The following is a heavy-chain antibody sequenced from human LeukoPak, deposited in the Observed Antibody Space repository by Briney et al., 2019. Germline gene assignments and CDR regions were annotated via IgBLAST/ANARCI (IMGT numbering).Heavy chain of an antibody. CDR3: ASGGIFGVVITTHYYVDV. J-gene: IGHJ6*03. D-gene: IGHD3-3*01. Sequence: ASVTVSCKASGGTFSSYAISWVRQAPGQGLEWMGGIIPIFGTANYAQKFQGRVTITTDESTSTAYMELSSLRSEDTAVYYCASGGIFGVVITTHYYVDVWGKGTTVTVSS. V-gene: IGHV1-69*05. CDR2: IIPIFGTA. CDR1: GGTFSSYA.